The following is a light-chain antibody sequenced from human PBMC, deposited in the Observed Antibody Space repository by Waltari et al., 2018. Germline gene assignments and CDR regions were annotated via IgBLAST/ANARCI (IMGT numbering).Light chain of an antibody. CDR2: WAS. Sequence: DIVMTQSPAFLAVSLGERATINCKSSQSLFSTSNSKTYISWYQQKPGQPPKLLIYWASTRESGVPDRFSGSGSGTDFTLTISSLQAEDVAVYYCQQYYGTPPTFGQGTKVEIK. V-gene: IGKV4-1*01. CDR1: QSLFSTSNSKTY. J-gene: IGKJ1*01. CDR3: QQYYGTPPT.